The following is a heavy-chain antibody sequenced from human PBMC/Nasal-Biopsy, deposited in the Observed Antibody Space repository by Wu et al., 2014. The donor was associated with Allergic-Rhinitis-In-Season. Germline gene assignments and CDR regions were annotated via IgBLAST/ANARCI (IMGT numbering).Heavy chain of an antibody. CDR3: ARVVGGITGADY. CDR2: INHSGST. J-gene: IGHJ4*02. Sequence: TLSLTCTVSGGSISSGSYYWSWIRQPAGKGLEWIGEINHSGSTNYNPSLKSRVTISVDKSKNQFSLKLSSVTAADTAVYYCARVVGGITGADYWGQGTLVTVSS. CDR1: GGSISSGSYY. V-gene: IGHV4-61*09. D-gene: IGHD1-26*01.